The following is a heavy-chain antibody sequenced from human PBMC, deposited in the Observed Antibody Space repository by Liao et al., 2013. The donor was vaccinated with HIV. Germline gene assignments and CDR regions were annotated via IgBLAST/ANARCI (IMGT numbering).Heavy chain of an antibody. CDR1: GGSISSGSYY. V-gene: IGHV4-61*02. CDR3: AREALNDFWSGYQPSFFDY. CDR2: IYTSGST. D-gene: IGHD3-3*01. Sequence: QVQLQESGPGLVKPSQTLSLTCTVSGGSISSGSYYWSWIRQPAGKGLEWIGRIYTSGSTNYNPSLKSRVTISVDTSKNQFSLKLSSVTAADTAVYYCAREALNDFWSGYQPSFFDYWGPGNPGHRLL. J-gene: IGHJ4*02.